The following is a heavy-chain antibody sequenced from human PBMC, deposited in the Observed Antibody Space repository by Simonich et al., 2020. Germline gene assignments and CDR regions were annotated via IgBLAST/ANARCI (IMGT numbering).Heavy chain of an antibody. CDR1: GYTFTGYY. Sequence: QVQLVQSGAEVKKPGASVKVSCKASGYTFTGYYMHWVRQAPGQGLGWMGWLNPNGGCTNYAQKFQGRVTMTRDTSISTAYMELSRLRSDDTAVYYCARGALTGDYYYMDVWGKGTTVTVSS. CDR3: ARGALTGDYYYMDV. D-gene: IGHD7-27*01. V-gene: IGHV1-2*02. CDR2: LNPNGGCT. J-gene: IGHJ6*03.